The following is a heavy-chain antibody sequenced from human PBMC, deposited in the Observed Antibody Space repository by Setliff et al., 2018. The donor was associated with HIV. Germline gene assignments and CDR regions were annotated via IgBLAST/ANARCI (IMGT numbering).Heavy chain of an antibody. D-gene: IGHD3-16*01. Sequence: GGSLRLSCAASGFTFSKYWMSWVRQAPGKGLEWVASVNPDGSEASSVGSMKGRFTVSRDNAKDSLYLQMHSLRAEDTAVYYCVRWGLPYGIDAWGQGTLVTVS. CDR2: VNPDGSEA. CDR1: GFTFSKYW. J-gene: IGHJ4*02. V-gene: IGHV3-7*01. CDR3: VRWGLPYGIDA.